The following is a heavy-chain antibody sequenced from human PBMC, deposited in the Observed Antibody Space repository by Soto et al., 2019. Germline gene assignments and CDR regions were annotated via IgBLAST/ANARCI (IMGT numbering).Heavy chain of an antibody. J-gene: IGHJ4*02. CDR3: ASQHYYDSSGYYVVY. D-gene: IGHD3-22*01. CDR2: IYYSGST. V-gene: IGHV4-59*08. CDR1: GGSISTYY. Sequence: SETLSLTCTVSGGSISTYYWSWIRQPPGKGLECIGYIYYSGSTNYNPSLKSRVTISVDTSKNQFSLKLSSVTAADTAVYYCASQHYYDSSGYYVVYWGQGTLVTVSS.